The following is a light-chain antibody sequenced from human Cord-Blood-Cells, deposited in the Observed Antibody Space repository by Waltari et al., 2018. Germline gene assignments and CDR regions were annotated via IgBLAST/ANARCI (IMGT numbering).Light chain of an antibody. J-gene: IGLJ2*01. CDR3: QAWDSSTVV. CDR2: QDS. V-gene: IGLV3-1*01. Sequence: VSVSPGQTASITCSGDKLGDKYACWYQQKPGQSPVLVIYQDSKRPAGIPELFSGSNSGNTATLTISGTQAMDEADYYCQAWDSSTVVFGGGTKLTVL. CDR1: KLGDKY.